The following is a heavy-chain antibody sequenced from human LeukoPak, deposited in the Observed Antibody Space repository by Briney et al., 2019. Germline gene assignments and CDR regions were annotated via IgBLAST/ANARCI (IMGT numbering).Heavy chain of an antibody. CDR1: GGTFSSYA. Sequence: ASVKVSCKASGGTFSSYAISWVRQAPGQGLEWMGRIIPILGIANYAQKFQGRVTITADKSTSTAYMELSSLRSEDTAVYYCAREDYDSSGYYGFDHWGQGTLVTVSS. CDR2: IIPILGIA. D-gene: IGHD3-22*01. J-gene: IGHJ4*02. CDR3: AREDYDSSGYYGFDH. V-gene: IGHV1-69*04.